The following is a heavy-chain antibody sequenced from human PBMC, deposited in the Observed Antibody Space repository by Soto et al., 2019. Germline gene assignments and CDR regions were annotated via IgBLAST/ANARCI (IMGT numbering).Heavy chain of an antibody. J-gene: IGHJ4*02. CDR3: ARDDYSSGWGWFDY. Sequence: EVQLVESGGGLVQPGGSLRLSCAASGFTVSSNYMSWVRQAPGKGLEWVSVIYSGGSTYYADSVKGRFTISRHNSKNTLYLQMNSLRAEDTAVYYCARDDYSSGWGWFDYWGQGTLVTVSS. CDR1: GFTVSSNY. V-gene: IGHV3-53*04. D-gene: IGHD6-19*01. CDR2: IYSGGST.